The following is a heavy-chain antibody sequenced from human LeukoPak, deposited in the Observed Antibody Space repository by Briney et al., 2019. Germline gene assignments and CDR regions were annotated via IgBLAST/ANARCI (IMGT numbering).Heavy chain of an antibody. J-gene: IGHJ4*02. CDR2: IWYDGSNK. Sequence: GRSLRLSCAASGFTFSNYGMHWVRQAPGKGLEWVAVIWYDGSNKYYANSVKGRFIISRDNSKNTLYLQMNSLRAEDTAVYYCARDGSSGWYWVDYWGQGTLVTVSS. V-gene: IGHV3-33*01. D-gene: IGHD6-19*01. CDR3: ARDGSSGWYWVDY. CDR1: GFTFSNYG.